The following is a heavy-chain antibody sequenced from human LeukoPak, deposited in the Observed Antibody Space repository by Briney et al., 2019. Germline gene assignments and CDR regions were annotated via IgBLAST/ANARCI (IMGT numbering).Heavy chain of an antibody. CDR1: GYTFTGYY. Sequence: ASVKVSCKASGYTFTGYYMHWVRQAPGQGLEWMGWINPNSGGTNYAQKFQGRVTMTRDTSISTAYMELSRLRSDDTAVYYCAREAEEGYYYYYMDVWGKGTTVTVSS. CDR3: AREAEEGYYYYYMDV. V-gene: IGHV1-2*02. J-gene: IGHJ6*03. CDR2: INPNSGGT.